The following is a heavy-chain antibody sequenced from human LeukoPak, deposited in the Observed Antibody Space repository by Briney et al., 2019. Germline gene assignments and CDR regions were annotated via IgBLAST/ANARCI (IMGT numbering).Heavy chain of an antibody. V-gene: IGHV1-24*01. J-gene: IGHJ6*02. CDR1: GYTLTELS. CDR3: ATDSGYSYENYYYGMDV. D-gene: IGHD5-18*01. CDR2: FDPEDGET. Sequence: GASVKVSCKVPGYTLTELSMHWVRQAPGKGLEWMGGFDPEDGETIYAQKFQGRVTMTEDTSTDTAYMELSSLRSEDTAVYYCATDSGYSYENYYYGMDVWGQGATVTVSS.